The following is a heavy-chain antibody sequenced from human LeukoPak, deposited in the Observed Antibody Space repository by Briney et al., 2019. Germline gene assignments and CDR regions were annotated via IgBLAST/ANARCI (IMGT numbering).Heavy chain of an antibody. CDR2: IYYSGST. Sequence: SETLSLTCTVSGGAISSGGYYWIWIRQHPGTGLEWIGYIYYSGSTYYNPSLKSRVTISVDTSKNQFSLKLSSVTAADTAVYYCASFRSGYGDYGNWFDPWGQGTLVTASS. V-gene: IGHV4-31*03. J-gene: IGHJ5*02. CDR1: GGAISSGGYY. D-gene: IGHD4-17*01. CDR3: ASFRSGYGDYGNWFDP.